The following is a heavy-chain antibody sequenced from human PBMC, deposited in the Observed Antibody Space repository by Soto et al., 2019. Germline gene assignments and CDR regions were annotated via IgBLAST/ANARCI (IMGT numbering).Heavy chain of an antibody. CDR2: IYYSGST. CDR3: ARGGYYYDSSDYWKFAT. Sequence: SETLSLTCAVYGGSLSGYYWSWIRQSPGKGLEWIGYIYYSGSTNYNPSLKSRVTMSVDTSKNHFSLKLSSVTAADTAVYYCARGGYYYDSSDYWKFATRAQRTLVPVSS. CDR1: GGSLSGYY. J-gene: IGHJ5*02. D-gene: IGHD3-22*01. V-gene: IGHV4-59*01.